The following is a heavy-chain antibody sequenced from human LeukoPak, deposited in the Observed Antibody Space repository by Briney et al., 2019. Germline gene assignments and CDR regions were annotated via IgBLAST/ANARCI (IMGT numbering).Heavy chain of an antibody. D-gene: IGHD1-1*01. CDR3: ARDKSGTTQGDFDY. CDR1: GYTFTRYY. Sequence: ASVKVSCKASGYTFTRYYMHWVRQGPGQGLEWMGIIDPSGGSTSYAQKFQGRVTMTRDTSTGTVYMELSGLRSEDTAVYYCARDKSGTTQGDFDYWGQGTLVTVSS. J-gene: IGHJ4*02. V-gene: IGHV1-46*01. CDR2: IDPSGGST.